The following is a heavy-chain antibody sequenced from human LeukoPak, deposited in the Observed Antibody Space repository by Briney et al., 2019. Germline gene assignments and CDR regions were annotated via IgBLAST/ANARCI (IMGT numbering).Heavy chain of an antibody. CDR3: AKAHCSPTSCSRIDY. CDR1: GFTFSTCA. D-gene: IGHD2-2*01. Sequence: GSLRLSCAASGFTFSTCAMGGVRQARGKGLGLVSAISGSGGSTFYADSVKGRFTISRDNSKNTVYLQMSGLRAEDTALYYCAKAHCSPTSCSRIDYWGQGTLVTVSS. J-gene: IGHJ4*02. V-gene: IGHV3-23*01. CDR2: ISGSGGST.